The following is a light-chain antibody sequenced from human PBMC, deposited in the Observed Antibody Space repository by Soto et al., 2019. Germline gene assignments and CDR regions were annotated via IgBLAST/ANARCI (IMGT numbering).Light chain of an antibody. CDR3: MQGSHWPLWT. Sequence: DVVMTQSPLSLPVTLGQPASISCRSSQSLLNGDGNTYLNWFQQRPGQSPRRLIYKVSNRYSGVPDRFGGSGSDSDFTPTISRVEAEDGVVYYCMQGSHWPLWTFGQGTKVEI. CDR2: KVS. J-gene: IGKJ1*01. CDR1: QSLLNGDGNTY. V-gene: IGKV2-30*01.